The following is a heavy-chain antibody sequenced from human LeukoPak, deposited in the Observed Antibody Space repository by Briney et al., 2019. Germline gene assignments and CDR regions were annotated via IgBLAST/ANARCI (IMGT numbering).Heavy chain of an antibody. V-gene: IGHV3-30*03. CDR2: ISYDGSNK. CDR3: AIASGYSYGSGAFDI. Sequence: GGSLRLSCAASGFTFSSYGMHWVRQAPGKGLEWVAVISYDGSNKYYADSVKGRFTISRDNSKTTLYLQMNSLRAEDTAVYYCAIASGYSYGSGAFDIWGQGTMVTVSS. CDR1: GFTFSSYG. D-gene: IGHD5-18*01. J-gene: IGHJ3*02.